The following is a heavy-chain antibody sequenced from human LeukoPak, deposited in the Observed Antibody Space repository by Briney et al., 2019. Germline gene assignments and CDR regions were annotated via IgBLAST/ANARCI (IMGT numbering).Heavy chain of an antibody. J-gene: IGHJ4*02. CDR2: IYYSGST. V-gene: IGHV4-39*07. Sequence: SETLSLTCTVSGGSISSSSYYWGWIRQPPGKGLEWIGSIYYSGSTYYNPSLKSRVTISVDTSKNQFSLKLSSVTAADTAVYYCARTLSSRYYDSSPYYFDYWGQGTLVTVSS. D-gene: IGHD3-22*01. CDR1: GGSISSSSYY. CDR3: ARTLSSRYYDSSPYYFDY.